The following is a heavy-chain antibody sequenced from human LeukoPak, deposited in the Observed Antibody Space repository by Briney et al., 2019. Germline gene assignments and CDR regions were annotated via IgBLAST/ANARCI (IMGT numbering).Heavy chain of an antibody. CDR2: ISSSSYI. V-gene: IGHV3-21*01. CDR1: GFTFSIYS. Sequence: PGGSLRLSCAASGFTFSIYSMNWVRQAPGKGLEWVSSISSSSYIYYADSVKGRFTISRDNAKNSLYLQMNSLRAEDTAVYYCAKSSGWASYYFDYWGQGTLVTVSS. CDR3: AKSSGWASYYFDY. J-gene: IGHJ4*02. D-gene: IGHD6-19*01.